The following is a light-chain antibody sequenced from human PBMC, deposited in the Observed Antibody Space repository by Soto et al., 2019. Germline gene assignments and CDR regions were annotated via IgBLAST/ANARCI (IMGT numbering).Light chain of an antibody. CDR2: VNS. V-gene: IGLV1-40*01. CDR3: QSFDNSLSGPYV. Sequence: QSVLTQPPSVSWAPGQRVTISCTGSSSNIGAGYDVHWYQQLPGTAPKLLIYVNSNRPSGVPDRFSGSKSGTSASLAITGLQPEDEADYYCQSFDNSLSGPYVFGTGTKVTVL. CDR1: SSNIGAGYD. J-gene: IGLJ1*01.